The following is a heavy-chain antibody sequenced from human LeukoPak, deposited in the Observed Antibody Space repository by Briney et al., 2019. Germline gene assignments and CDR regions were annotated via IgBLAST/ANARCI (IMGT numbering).Heavy chain of an antibody. CDR2: VSPDGSST. D-gene: IGHD6-19*01. Sequence: PVGSLGLSCVGSGFSFRSYAMNWVRQAPGKGLLWVSRVSPDGSSTHYADSVKGRFTISRDNAKNTLYLQMNSLRAEDTAVYYCARRLTGSSGFYYFDYWGQGTLVTVSS. J-gene: IGHJ4*02. CDR1: GFSFRSYA. CDR3: ARRLTGSSGFYYFDY. V-gene: IGHV3-74*01.